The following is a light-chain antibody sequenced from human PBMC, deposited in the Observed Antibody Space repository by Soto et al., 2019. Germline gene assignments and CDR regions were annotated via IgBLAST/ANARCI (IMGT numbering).Light chain of an antibody. CDR2: DVN. J-gene: IGLJ2*01. CDR3: SSYTSSTTVV. V-gene: IGLV2-14*01. CDR1: SSDVGAYNY. Sequence: QSVLTQPASVSGSPGQSITISCTGTSSDVGAYNYVSWYQQHPGKAPKLMIYDVNNRPSGVSYRFSGSKSGNTASLTISGRQAEDEGNYYCSSYTSSTTVVFGGGTKVTVL.